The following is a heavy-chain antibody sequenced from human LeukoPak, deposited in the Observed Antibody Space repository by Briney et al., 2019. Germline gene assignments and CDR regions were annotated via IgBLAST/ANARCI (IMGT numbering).Heavy chain of an antibody. CDR1: GFTFSGYA. Sequence: PGGSLRLSCAASGFTFSGYAMSWVRQAPGKGLEWVSLVTANADTTYYTDSVRGRCTISRDNSQKTVYLQMNSLRGDDTAVYYCAKSAYYDDSGYYVDYWGQGTLVTVSS. J-gene: IGHJ4*02. D-gene: IGHD3-22*01. V-gene: IGHV3-23*01. CDR3: AKSAYYDDSGYYVDY. CDR2: VTANADTT.